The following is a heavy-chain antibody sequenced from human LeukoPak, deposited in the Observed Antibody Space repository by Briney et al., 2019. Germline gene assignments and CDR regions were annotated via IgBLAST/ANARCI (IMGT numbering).Heavy chain of an antibody. CDR2: IYYSGST. CDR3: ARPTGDFDY. D-gene: IGHD3-10*01. J-gene: IGHJ4*02. Sequence: PSETLSLTCTVSGGSISSYYWSWIRQPPGKGLEWIGYIYYSGSTNYNPSLKSRVTISVDTSKNQFSLKLSSVTAADTAVYYCARPTGDFDYWGQGTLVTVSS. CDR1: GGSISSYY. V-gene: IGHV4-59*08.